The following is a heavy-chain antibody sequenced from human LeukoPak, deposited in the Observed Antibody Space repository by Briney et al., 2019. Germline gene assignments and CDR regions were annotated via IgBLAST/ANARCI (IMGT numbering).Heavy chain of an antibody. CDR2: IRSKAYGGTT. D-gene: IGHD3-22*01. CDR3: TRVRAEEYYYDSSGYYYRGTSFDY. CDR1: GFTFGDYA. Sequence: GGSLRLSCTASGFTFGDYAMSWVRQAPGKGLEWVGFIRSKAYGGTTEYAASVKGRFTISRDDSKSIAYLQMNSLKTEDTAVYYCTRVRAEEYYYDSSGYYYRGTSFDYWGQGTLVTVPS. J-gene: IGHJ4*02. V-gene: IGHV3-49*04.